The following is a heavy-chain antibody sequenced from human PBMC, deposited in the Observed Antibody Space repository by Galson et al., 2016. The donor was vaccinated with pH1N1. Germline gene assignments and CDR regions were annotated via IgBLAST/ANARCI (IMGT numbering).Heavy chain of an antibody. J-gene: IGHJ6*03. V-gene: IGHV3-21*01. CDR3: ARDPGRPRLFYMDV. D-gene: IGHD1-26*01. CDR1: GFTFTAYS. CDR2: ITSNSFHI. Sequence: SLRLSCAASGFTFTAYSMNWVRQAPGKGLEWVASITSNSFHIYYTDSVRGRFTISRDNAKNSLYLHMYSLSAEDTAVYYCARDPGRPRLFYMDVWGKGTTVTVSS.